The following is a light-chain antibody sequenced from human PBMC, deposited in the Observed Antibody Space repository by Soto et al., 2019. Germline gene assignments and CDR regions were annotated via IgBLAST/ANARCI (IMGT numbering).Light chain of an antibody. CDR2: EGI. V-gene: IGLV2-23*01. J-gene: IGLJ1*01. Sequence: QSVLTQPASVSGSPGQSITISCTGTSSDIGTYNLVSWYQHYPGKAPKLMIYEGIKRPSGVSNRFSGSKSGNTAFLTISGLQAEDEADYYCCSYSSNGSLIFGPGTKVTVL. CDR3: CSYSSNGSLI. CDR1: SSDIGTYNL.